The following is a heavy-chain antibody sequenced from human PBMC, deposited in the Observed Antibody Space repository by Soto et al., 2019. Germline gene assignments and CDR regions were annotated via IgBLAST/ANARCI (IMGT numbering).Heavy chain of an antibody. J-gene: IGHJ4*02. CDR3: ARGLGENIAEAEDIDY. D-gene: IGHD6-13*01. CDR2: MNPNSGNT. Sequence: ASLKVSCKASGYTFTSYDINWVRQATGQGLEWMGWMNPNSGNTGYAQKFQGRVTMTRNTSISTAYMELSSLRSEDTAVYYCARGLGENIAEAEDIDYWGQGTLVTVSS. V-gene: IGHV1-8*01. CDR1: GYTFTSYD.